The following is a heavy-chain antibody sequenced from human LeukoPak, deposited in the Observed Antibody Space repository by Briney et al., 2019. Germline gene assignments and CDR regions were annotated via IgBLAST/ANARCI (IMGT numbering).Heavy chain of an antibody. Sequence: ASVKVSCKASVYTFTSYAMNWVRQAPGQGLEWMGWINTNTRNPTYAQGFTGRFVFSLDTSVSTAYLQISSLKAEVTAVYYCARGGVIVGATAELDYWGQGTLVTVSS. J-gene: IGHJ4*02. D-gene: IGHD1-26*01. CDR2: INTNTRNP. CDR3: ARGGVIVGATAELDY. V-gene: IGHV7-4-1*02. CDR1: VYTFTSYA.